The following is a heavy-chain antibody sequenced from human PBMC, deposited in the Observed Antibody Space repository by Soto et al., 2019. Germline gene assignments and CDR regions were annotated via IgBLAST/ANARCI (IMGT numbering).Heavy chain of an antibody. CDR1: GFTFSSYG. D-gene: IGHD1-1*01. V-gene: IGHV3-33*01. CDR2: IWYDGSNK. J-gene: IGHJ6*03. CDR3: ARGLGGTTGTRLPHRYYYYMDV. Sequence: PGGSLRLSCAASGFTFSSYGMHWVRQAPGKGLEWVAVIWYDGSNKYYADSVKGRFTISRDNSKNTLYLQMNSLRAEDTAVYYCARGLGGTTGTRLPHRYYYYMDVWGKGTTVTVSS.